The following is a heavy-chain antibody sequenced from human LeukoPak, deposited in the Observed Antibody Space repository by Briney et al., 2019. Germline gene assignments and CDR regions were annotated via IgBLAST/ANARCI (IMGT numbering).Heavy chain of an antibody. V-gene: IGHV3-30*18. D-gene: IGHD4-17*01. J-gene: IGHJ6*04. Sequence: GGSLRLSCAASGFTFSSYGMHWVRQAPGKGLEWVAVISYDGSNKYYADSVKGRFTISRDNSKNTLYLQMNSLRAEDTAVYYCAKDLSYDYGDYGGGFFYYYYDMDDWGKGTTVTVSS. CDR1: GFTFSSYG. CDR2: ISYDGSNK. CDR3: AKDLSYDYGDYGGGFFYYYYDMDD.